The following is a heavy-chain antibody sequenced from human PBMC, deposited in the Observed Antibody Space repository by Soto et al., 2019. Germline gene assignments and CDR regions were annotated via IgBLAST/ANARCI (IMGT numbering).Heavy chain of an antibody. D-gene: IGHD5-12*01. V-gene: IGHV1-3*01. Sequence: ASVKFSCKASGYTFTAYTIHWVRQAPGQSLEWMGWINAANGATKYSEKFQGRVTITRDTSARTAYMDLSSLSSKDTAVYFCARVSFETSGFADYWGQGTLVTVSS. CDR1: GYTFTAYT. CDR3: ARVSFETSGFADY. CDR2: INAANGAT. J-gene: IGHJ4*02.